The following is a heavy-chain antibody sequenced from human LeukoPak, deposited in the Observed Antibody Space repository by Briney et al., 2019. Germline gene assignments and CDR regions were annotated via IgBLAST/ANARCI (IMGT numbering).Heavy chain of an antibody. CDR1: GFTFSSYS. Sequence: QPGGSLRLSCAASGFTFSSYSMNWVRQAPGKGLEWVSYISSSSSNIYYADSVKGRFTISRDNAKNSLYLQMNSLRAEDTAVYYCAKGGNRIEMTTDDYWGQGALVTVSS. CDR2: ISSSSSNI. V-gene: IGHV3-48*01. CDR3: AKGGNRIEMTTDDY. J-gene: IGHJ4*02. D-gene: IGHD5-24*01.